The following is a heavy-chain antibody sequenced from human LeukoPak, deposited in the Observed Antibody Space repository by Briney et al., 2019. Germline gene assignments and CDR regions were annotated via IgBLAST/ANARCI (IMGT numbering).Heavy chain of an antibody. D-gene: IGHD3-9*01. CDR1: GGTFSSYA. CDR3: ATTYIRYFDWLLDY. CDR2: IIPIFGTA. Sequence: SVKVSRKASGGTFSSYAISWVRQAPGQGLEWMGRIIPIFGTASYAQKFQGRVTITTDESTSTAYMELSSLRSEDTAVYYCATTYIRYFDWLLDYWGQGTLVTVSS. J-gene: IGHJ4*02. V-gene: IGHV1-69*05.